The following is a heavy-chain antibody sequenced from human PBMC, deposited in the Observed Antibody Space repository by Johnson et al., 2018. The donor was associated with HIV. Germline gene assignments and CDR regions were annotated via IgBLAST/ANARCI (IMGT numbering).Heavy chain of an antibody. Sequence: QVRLVESGGGVVQPGRSLTLSCAASGFTFTSFSMHWVRQTPGKVLEWVAVILYDGSNKYYADFVKGRFTISRDNSKNTLYLQMNSLRAEDTAVYYCARGGVIHDAFDIWGQGTMVTLSS. CDR3: ARGGVIHDAFDI. CDR1: GFTFTSFS. J-gene: IGHJ3*02. CDR2: ILYDGSNK. V-gene: IGHV3-30*04. D-gene: IGHD3-3*01.